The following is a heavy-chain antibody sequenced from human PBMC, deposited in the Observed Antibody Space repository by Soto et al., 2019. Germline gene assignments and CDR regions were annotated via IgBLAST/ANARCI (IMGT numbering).Heavy chain of an antibody. Sequence: LSLTCAVYGGSFSGYYWSWIRQPPGKGLEWIGEINHSGSTNYNPSLKSRVTISVDTSKNQFSLKLSSVTAADTAVYYCARRGIGHYDFWSGPYYGMDVWGQGTTVTVSS. V-gene: IGHV4-34*01. CDR3: ARRGIGHYDFWSGPYYGMDV. D-gene: IGHD3-3*01. CDR1: GGSFSGYY. CDR2: INHSGST. J-gene: IGHJ6*02.